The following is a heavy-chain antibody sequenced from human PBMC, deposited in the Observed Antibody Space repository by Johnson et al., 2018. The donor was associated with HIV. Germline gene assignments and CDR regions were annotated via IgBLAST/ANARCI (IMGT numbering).Heavy chain of an antibody. CDR2: FYSGGST. CDR3: ARDFKGRGYYPSYVFDI. Sequence: EVQLVESGGGLIQPGGSLRLSCAASGFTVSSNYMSWVRQAPGKGLEWVSVFYSGGSTYYADSVKGRFTISRDTSKNTLYLQMNSLRAEDTAVYYCARDFKGRGYYPSYVFDIWGQGTMVTVSS. D-gene: IGHD3-22*01. V-gene: IGHV3-53*01. J-gene: IGHJ3*02. CDR1: GFTVSSNY.